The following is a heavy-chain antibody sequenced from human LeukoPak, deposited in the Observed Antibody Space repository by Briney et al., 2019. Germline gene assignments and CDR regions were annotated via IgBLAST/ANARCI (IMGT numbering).Heavy chain of an antibody. Sequence: ASVKVSCKVSGYTFTTYDIHWVRQASGHGLEWMGFINPNSLNTDYAQKFQGRVTITRNTSISTAYMELSSLRSEDTAVYYCARAGYYDILTGYSASGDYWGQGTLVTVSS. J-gene: IGHJ4*02. CDR3: ARAGYYDILTGYSASGDY. CDR2: INPNSLNT. D-gene: IGHD3-9*01. V-gene: IGHV1-8*01. CDR1: GYTFTTYD.